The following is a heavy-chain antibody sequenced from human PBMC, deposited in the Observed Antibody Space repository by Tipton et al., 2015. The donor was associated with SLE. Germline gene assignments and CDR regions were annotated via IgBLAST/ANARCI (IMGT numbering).Heavy chain of an antibody. V-gene: IGHV4-59*11. Sequence: TLSLTCTVSGGSISSHYWSWIRQPPGKGLEWIGSIYHSGSTYYNPSLKSRVTISVDTSKNQFSLKLTSVTAADTAVYYCARETLVVPAAIGDYYYSYGMDVWGQGTTVTVSS. J-gene: IGHJ6*02. CDR2: IYHSGST. D-gene: IGHD2-2*02. CDR3: ARETLVVPAAIGDYYYSYGMDV. CDR1: GGSISSHY.